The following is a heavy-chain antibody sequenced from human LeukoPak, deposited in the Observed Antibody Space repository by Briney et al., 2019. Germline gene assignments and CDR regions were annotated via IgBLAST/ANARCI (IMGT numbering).Heavy chain of an antibody. J-gene: IGHJ5*02. Sequence: SETLSLTCAVYGGSFSCYYWSWIRQPPGKGLEWIGEINHSGSTNYNPSLKSRVTISVDTSKNQFSLKLSSVTAADTAVYYCASGLHRVRGVIISWGQGSLVTVSS. CDR3: ASGLHRVRGVIIS. D-gene: IGHD3-10*01. CDR1: GGSFSCYY. V-gene: IGHV4-34*01. CDR2: INHSGST.